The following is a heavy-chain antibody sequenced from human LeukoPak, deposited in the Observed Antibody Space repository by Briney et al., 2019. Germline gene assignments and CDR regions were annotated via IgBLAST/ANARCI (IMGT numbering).Heavy chain of an antibody. CDR3: ARRRWFGEFRMFDY. J-gene: IGHJ4*02. CDR1: GGSFSGYY. V-gene: IGHV4-34*01. Sequence: SETLSLTCAVYGGSFSGYYWSWIRQPPGKGLEWIGEINHSGSTNYNPSLKSRVTISVDTSKNQFSLKLGSVTAADTAVYYCARRRWFGEFRMFDYWGQGTLVTVSS. D-gene: IGHD3-10*01. CDR2: INHSGST.